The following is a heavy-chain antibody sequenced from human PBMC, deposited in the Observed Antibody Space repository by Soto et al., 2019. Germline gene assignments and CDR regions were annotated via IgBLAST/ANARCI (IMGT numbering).Heavy chain of an antibody. CDR3: ARSLVVVTAQPPAFDY. D-gene: IGHD2-21*02. V-gene: IGHV1-18*04. Sequence: QVQLVQSGAEVKKSGASVKVSCKASGYTFTSYGISWVRQAPGQGLEWMGWISAYNGNTNYAQKLQGRVTMTTDTSTSTAYMELRSLRSDDTAVYYCARSLVVVTAQPPAFDYWGQGTLVTVSS. CDR2: ISAYNGNT. J-gene: IGHJ4*02. CDR1: GYTFTSYG.